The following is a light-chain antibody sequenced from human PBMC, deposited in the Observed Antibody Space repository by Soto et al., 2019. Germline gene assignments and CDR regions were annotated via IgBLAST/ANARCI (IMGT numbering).Light chain of an antibody. V-gene: IGKV1-39*01. J-gene: IGKJ2*01. CDR3: QQSYSTLYP. CDR2: AAS. CDR1: QSISSS. Sequence: DIQMTQSPSSLSASVGDRVTITSRASQSISSSLNWYQQKPGKAPKLLIYAASSLQSGVPSRFSGSGSGTDFTLTISILQPEDVATYYCQQSYSTLYPFGQGNKLQSK.